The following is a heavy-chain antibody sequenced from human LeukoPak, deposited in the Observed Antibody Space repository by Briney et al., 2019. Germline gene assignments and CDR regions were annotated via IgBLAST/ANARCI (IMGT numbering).Heavy chain of an antibody. V-gene: IGHV4-59*08. CDR3: ARHKKCNSGTCPYGLAFDI. J-gene: IGHJ3*02. D-gene: IGHD2-15*01. CDR2: INYSGST. Sequence: PSETLSLTCTVSGGSISSYYWSWIRQPPGKGLEWIGYINYSGSTNYNPSLKSRVTIPVDTSKNQFSLKLSSVTAADTAVYYCARHKKCNSGTCPYGLAFDIWGPGTMVSVSS. CDR1: GGSISSYY.